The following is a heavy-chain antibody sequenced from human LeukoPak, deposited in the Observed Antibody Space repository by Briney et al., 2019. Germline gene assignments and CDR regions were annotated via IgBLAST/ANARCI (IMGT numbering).Heavy chain of an antibody. V-gene: IGHV1-69*05. CDR1: GGTFSSYA. CDR2: IIPIFGTA. Sequence: SVKVSCKASGGTFSSYAISWVRQAPGQGLEWMGRIIPIFGTANYAQKFRGRVTITTDESTSTAYMELSSLRSEDTAVYYCARDLSQRSYGSGSNWFDPWGQGTLVTVSS. CDR3: ARDLSQRSYGSGSNWFDP. D-gene: IGHD3-10*01. J-gene: IGHJ5*02.